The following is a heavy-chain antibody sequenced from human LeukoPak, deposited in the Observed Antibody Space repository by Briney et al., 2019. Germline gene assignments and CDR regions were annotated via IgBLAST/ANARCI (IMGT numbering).Heavy chain of an antibody. CDR1: GFTFSNAW. J-gene: IGHJ4*02. Sequence: PGGSLRLSCAASGFTFSNAWMSWARQAPGKGLEWVGRIKDKTDGGTTDYAAPVKGRFTISRDDSKNTLYLQMNSLKTEDTAVYYCTTADGGYDFWRADYFDYWGQGTLVTVSS. CDR3: TTADGGYDFWRADYFDY. D-gene: IGHD3-3*01. CDR2: IKDKTDGGTT. V-gene: IGHV3-15*01.